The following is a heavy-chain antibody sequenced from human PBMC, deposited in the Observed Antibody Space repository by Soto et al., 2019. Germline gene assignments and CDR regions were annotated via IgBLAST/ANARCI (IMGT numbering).Heavy chain of an antibody. V-gene: IGHV2-5*02. J-gene: IGHJ6*02. Sequence: QITLKESGPTLVKPTQTLTVTCSFSGFSLSTRGVGVGGIRQPPGKALEWLALIYWDEEKRYSPSLSSRLTITKDTSKTQLVLTMTNMGPGDTATYYCTHIQSQKYYGMDVWGQGTTVIVSS. CDR2: IYWDEEK. D-gene: IGHD6-6*01. CDR1: GFSLSTRGVG. CDR3: THIQSQKYYGMDV.